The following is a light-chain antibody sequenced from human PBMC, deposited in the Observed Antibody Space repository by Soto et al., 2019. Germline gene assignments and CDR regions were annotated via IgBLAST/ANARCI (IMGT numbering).Light chain of an antibody. Sequence: LTQPASVSGSPGQSITIFCTGTSSDVGGYNYVSWYQQHPGSAPKLMIYDVSSRPSGVSNRFSGSKSGNTASLTISGLQAEDEADYYCSSYTSSFKLAVFGSGTKVTVL. CDR2: DVS. V-gene: IGLV2-14*03. CDR1: SSDVGGYNY. J-gene: IGLJ1*01. CDR3: SSYTSSFKLAV.